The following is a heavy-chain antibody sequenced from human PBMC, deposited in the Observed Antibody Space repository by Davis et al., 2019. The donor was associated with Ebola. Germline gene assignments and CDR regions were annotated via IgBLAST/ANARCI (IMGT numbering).Heavy chain of an antibody. V-gene: IGHV3-7*01. CDR1: GFTFSSYW. CDR3: AREGGGAWGY. D-gene: IGHD2-15*01. Sequence: ESLKISCAASGFTFSSYWMSWVRQAPGKGLEWVANIRQDGTEKYYVDSVEGRFAISRDNAKSSLYLQMNSLRADDTAMYYCAREGGGAWGYWGQGTLVTVSS. CDR2: IRQDGTEK. J-gene: IGHJ4*02.